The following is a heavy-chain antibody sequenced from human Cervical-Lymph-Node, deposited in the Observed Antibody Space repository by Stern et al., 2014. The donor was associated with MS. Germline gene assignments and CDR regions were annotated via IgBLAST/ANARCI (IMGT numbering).Heavy chain of an antibody. J-gene: IGHJ4*02. V-gene: IGHV3-21*01. CDR3: ARGRGGNYRYYFDY. Sequence: EDQLVESGGGLVKPGGSLRLSCAASGFTFSSYSMNWVRQAPGKGLEWVASISSGGSYTYYADSLKGRFTISRDNAKNSLYLQMNSLRAEDTAVYYCARGRGGNYRYYFDYWGQGTLVTVSS. CDR1: GFTFSSYS. CDR2: ISSGGSYT. D-gene: IGHD4-23*01.